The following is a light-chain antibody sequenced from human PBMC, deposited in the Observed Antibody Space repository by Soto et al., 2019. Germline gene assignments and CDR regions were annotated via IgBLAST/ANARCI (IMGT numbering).Light chain of an antibody. CDR1: QTIIRY. J-gene: IGKJ1*01. CDR2: AAS. V-gene: IGKV1-39*01. CDR3: QQSYSSPRT. Sequence: DIPMTQSPSSLSASVGDRVTITCRASQTIIRYLNWYQQKPGKAPKLLIYAASSLQTGVPSRFSGSGSGTDFSLTISSLLPEDFATYYCQQSYSSPRTFGQGTKVEIK.